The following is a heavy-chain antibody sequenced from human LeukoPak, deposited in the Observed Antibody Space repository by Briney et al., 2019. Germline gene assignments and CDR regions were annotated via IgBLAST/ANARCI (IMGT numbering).Heavy chain of an antibody. V-gene: IGHV3-30-3*01. J-gene: IGHJ4*02. CDR1: RFTFSNYA. Sequence: RGSLRLSCAASRFTFSNYAMNWVRQAPGKGLEWVAVISYDGSNKYYADSVKGRFTISRDNSKNTLYLQMNSLRAEDTAVYYCARSRTGYPFDYWGQGTLVTVSS. D-gene: IGHD1-14*01. CDR3: ARSRTGYPFDY. CDR2: ISYDGSNK.